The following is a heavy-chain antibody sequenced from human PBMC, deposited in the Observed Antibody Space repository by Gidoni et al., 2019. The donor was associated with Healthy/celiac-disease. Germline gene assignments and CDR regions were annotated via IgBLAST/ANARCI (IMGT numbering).Heavy chain of an antibody. CDR2: IIPICGTA. D-gene: IGHD6-13*01. J-gene: IGHJ4*02. V-gene: IGHV1-69*01. Sequence: QVQLVQSGAEVKKPGSSVKVSCKAYGATFSSYAISWVRQAPGQGLEWMGGIIPICGTANYAQKFQGRVTITADESTSTAYMELSSLRSEDTAVYYCARAGYSSSPGAFDYWGQGTLVTVSS. CDR3: ARAGYSSSPGAFDY. CDR1: GATFSSYA.